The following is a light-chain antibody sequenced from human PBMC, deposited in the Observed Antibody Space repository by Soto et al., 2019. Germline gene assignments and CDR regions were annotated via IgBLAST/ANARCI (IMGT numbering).Light chain of an antibody. V-gene: IGLV2-14*01. CDR3: SSYTTRSSWV. Sequence: QSALTQPASVSGSPGQSITISCTGTSSDVGGYNYVSWFQQHPGKAPKLMIYVVSNRPSGISNRFSGSKSGNTASLTISVLQAEDEADYYCSSYTTRSSWVFGGGTKLTVL. CDR2: VVS. CDR1: SSDVGGYNY. J-gene: IGLJ3*02.